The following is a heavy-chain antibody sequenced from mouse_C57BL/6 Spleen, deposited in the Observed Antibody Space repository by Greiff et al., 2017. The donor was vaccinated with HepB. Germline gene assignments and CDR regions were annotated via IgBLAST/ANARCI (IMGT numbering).Heavy chain of an antibody. CDR3: TRNGPIYYDYARPAWFAY. J-gene: IGHJ3*01. CDR2: IDPETGGT. Sequence: VQLQQSGAELVRPGASVTLSCKASGYTFTDYEMHWVKQTPVHGLEWIGAIDPETGGTAYNQKFKGKAILTADKSSSTAYMELRSLTSEDSAVYYCTRNGPIYYDYARPAWFAYWGQGTLVTVSA. CDR1: GYTFTDYE. V-gene: IGHV1-15*01. D-gene: IGHD2-4*01.